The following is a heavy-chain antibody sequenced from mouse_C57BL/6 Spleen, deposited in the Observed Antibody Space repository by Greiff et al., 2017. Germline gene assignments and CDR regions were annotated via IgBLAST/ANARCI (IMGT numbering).Heavy chain of an antibody. CDR2: IDPETGGT. CDR3: TRLGGYGD. CDR1: GYTFTDYE. J-gene: IGHJ3*01. V-gene: IGHV1-15*01. D-gene: IGHD2-2*01. Sequence: QVQLQQSGAELVRPGASVTLSCTASGYTFTDYEMHWVKQTPVHGLEWIGAIDPETGGTAYNQKFKGKAILTADKSSSTAYMELRSLTSEDSAVYYCTRLGGYGDWGQGTLVTVSA.